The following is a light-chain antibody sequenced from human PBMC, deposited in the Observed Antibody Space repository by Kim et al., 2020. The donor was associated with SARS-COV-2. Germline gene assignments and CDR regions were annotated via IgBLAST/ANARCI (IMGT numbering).Light chain of an antibody. J-gene: IGKJ2*01. V-gene: IGKV1-17*01. CDR2: AAF. CDR3: LQQNSYPYT. Sequence: GTGGDRGTITCRTRQDIRNDLGLYQQEPGEAPKRLIYAAFNLQRGVPSRFSGSGSGTEFTLTISSLQPEDFATYYCLQQNSYPYTFGQGTKLEIK. CDR1: QDIRND.